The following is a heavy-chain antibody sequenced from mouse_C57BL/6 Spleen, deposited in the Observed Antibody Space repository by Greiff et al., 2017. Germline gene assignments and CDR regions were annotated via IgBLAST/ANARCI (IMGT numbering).Heavy chain of an antibody. D-gene: IGHD1-1*01. J-gene: IGHJ4*01. V-gene: IGHV5-17*01. CDR3: ARPNYYGSSYVERNYAMDY. CDR1: GFTFSDYG. Sequence: DVMLVESGGGLVKPGGSLKLSCAASGFTFSDYGMHWVRQAPEKGLEWVAYISSGSSTIYYADTVKGRFTISRDNAKNTLFLQMTSLRSEDTAMYYCARPNYYGSSYVERNYAMDYWGQGTSVTVSS. CDR2: ISSGSSTI.